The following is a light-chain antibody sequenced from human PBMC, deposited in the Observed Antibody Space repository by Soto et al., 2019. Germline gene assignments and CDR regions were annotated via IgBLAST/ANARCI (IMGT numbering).Light chain of an antibody. CDR3: QQYDNLFT. CDR1: QDISNY. CDR2: DAS. V-gene: IGKV1-33*01. J-gene: IGKJ3*01. Sequence: DIQMTQSPSSLSASVGDRVTITCQASQDISNYLNWYQQNPGKAPKLLIYDASNLETGVPSRFSGSGSGTEFTFTISSLQPEDIATYYCQQYDNLFTFGPGTKVDIK.